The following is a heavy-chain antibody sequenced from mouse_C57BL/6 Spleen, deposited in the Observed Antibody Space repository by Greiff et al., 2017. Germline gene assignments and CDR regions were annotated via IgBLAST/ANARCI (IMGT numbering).Heavy chain of an antibody. CDR2: IHPNSGST. V-gene: IGHV1-64*01. CDR3: ADDGNFYYAMDY. CDR1: GYTFTSYW. J-gene: IGHJ4*01. D-gene: IGHD2-1*01. Sequence: QVQLQQPGAELVKPGASVKLSCKASGYTFTSYWMHWVKQRPGQGLEWIGMIHPNSGSTNYNEKFKRKATLTVDKSSSTAYMQLSSLTSEDSAVYYCADDGNFYYAMDYWGQGTSVTVSS.